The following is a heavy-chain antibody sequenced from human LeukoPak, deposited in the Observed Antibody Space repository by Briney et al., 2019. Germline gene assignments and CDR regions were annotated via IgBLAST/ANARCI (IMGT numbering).Heavy chain of an antibody. D-gene: IGHD1-26*01. CDR3: ARTVGLYYVDY. Sequence: SQTLSLTCAISGDSVSSNSAACNWVRQSPSRGLEWLGRTYYRSKWYNDYTLSVKSRITIDPDTSKNQFSLHLNSVTPEDTAVYYCARTVGLYYVDYWGPGTLVTVSS. J-gene: IGHJ4*02. V-gene: IGHV6-1*01. CDR1: GDSVSSNSAA. CDR2: TYYRSKWYN.